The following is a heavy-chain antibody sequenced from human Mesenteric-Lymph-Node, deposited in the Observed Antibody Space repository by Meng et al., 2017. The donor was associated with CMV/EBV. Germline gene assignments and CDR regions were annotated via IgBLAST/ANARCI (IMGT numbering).Heavy chain of an antibody. CDR3: ARVAPPVDYGMDV. Sequence: GESLKISCAASGFTFSSYAMSWVRQAPGKGLEWVAAISGDDDSTYYADSVKGRFTISRDNSKNTLSLQMNNLRAEDTAVYYCARVAPPVDYGMDVWGQGTTVTVSS. CDR2: ISGDDDST. J-gene: IGHJ6*02. V-gene: IGHV3-23*01. CDR1: GFTFSSYA.